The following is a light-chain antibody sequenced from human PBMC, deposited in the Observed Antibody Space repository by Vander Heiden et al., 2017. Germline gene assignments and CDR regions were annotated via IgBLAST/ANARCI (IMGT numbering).Light chain of an antibody. Sequence: DIVMTQSPDSLAVSLGERVTINCKSSQSVLSSSNNKNSLVWWQQNPGQPPKLLINWASTRKSGVPHRFSGSGSGTDFTLTISSLQAEDVAVYYCQQYYTIPLTFGGGTKVEIK. CDR3: QQYYTIPLT. V-gene: IGKV4-1*01. J-gene: IGKJ4*01. CDR1: QSVLSSSNNKNS. CDR2: WAS.